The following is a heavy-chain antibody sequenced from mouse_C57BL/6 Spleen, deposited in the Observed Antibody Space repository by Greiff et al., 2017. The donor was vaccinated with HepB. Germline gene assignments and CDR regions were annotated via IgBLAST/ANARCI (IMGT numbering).Heavy chain of an antibody. Sequence: VKLQQPGAELVKPGASVKLSCKASGYTFTSYWMHWVKQRPGQGLEWIGMIHPNSGSTNYNEKFKSKATLTVDKSSSTAYMQLSSLTSEDSAVYYCASITTVVATEGSMDYWGQGTSVTVSS. J-gene: IGHJ4*01. D-gene: IGHD1-1*01. CDR3: ASITTVVATEGSMDY. V-gene: IGHV1-64*01. CDR1: GYTFTSYW. CDR2: IHPNSGST.